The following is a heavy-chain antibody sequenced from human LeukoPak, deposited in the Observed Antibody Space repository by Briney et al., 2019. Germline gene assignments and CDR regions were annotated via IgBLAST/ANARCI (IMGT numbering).Heavy chain of an antibody. D-gene: IGHD3-9*01. V-gene: IGHV3-23*01. CDR3: ARQDYDILTGYYPIAAYFDY. CDR2: ISGSGGST. Sequence: GRSLRLSCAASGFTFSSYAMSWVRQAPGKGLEWVSAISGSGGSTYYADSVKGRFTISRDNSKNTLYLQMNSLRAEDTAVYYCARQDYDILTGYYPIAAYFDYWGQGTLVTVSS. J-gene: IGHJ4*02. CDR1: GFTFSSYA.